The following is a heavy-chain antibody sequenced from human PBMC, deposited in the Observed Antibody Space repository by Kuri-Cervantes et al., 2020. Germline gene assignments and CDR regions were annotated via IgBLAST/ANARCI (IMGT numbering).Heavy chain of an antibody. J-gene: IGHJ4*02. V-gene: IGHV4-4*07. CDR1: GGSFSGYY. Sequence: ESLKISCAVYGGSFSGYYWSWIRQSAGKGLEWIGRVYMTGDINYNPSLKSRVTISLDESKKQFSLKLTSMTAADTAIYYCARDPSGWYYFDYWGQGTLVTVSS. D-gene: IGHD6-19*01. CDR3: ARDPSGWYYFDY. CDR2: VYMTGDI.